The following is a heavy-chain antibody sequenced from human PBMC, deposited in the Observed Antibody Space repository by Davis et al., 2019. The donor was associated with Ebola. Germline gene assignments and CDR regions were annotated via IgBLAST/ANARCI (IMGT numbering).Heavy chain of an antibody. V-gene: IGHV3-23*01. J-gene: IGHJ4*02. CDR1: GFTFSSYA. D-gene: IGHD6-13*01. Sequence: PGGSLRLSCAASGFTFSSYAMTWVRQAPGKGLEWLSGISGSGTFTFYADSVRGRFFISRDNSKNMVYLQINNLGADDTALYYCAKDRSRASSWYSGDYWGQGTLVTVSS. CDR2: ISGSGTFT. CDR3: AKDRSRASSWYSGDY.